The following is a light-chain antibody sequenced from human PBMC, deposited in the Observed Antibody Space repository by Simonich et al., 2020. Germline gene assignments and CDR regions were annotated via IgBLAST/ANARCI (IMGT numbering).Light chain of an antibody. Sequence: DIVMTQSPDSLAVSLGERATINCKSSQSVLYSSNNKNYLAWYQQKPVQPPKLLIYWASTRESGVPDRFSGSGSGTDLTLTISSLQAEDFATYYCQQLNSYPYTFGQGTKLEIK. V-gene: IGKV4-1*01. CDR1: QSVLYSSNNKNY. J-gene: IGKJ2*01. CDR3: QQLNSYPYT. CDR2: WAS.